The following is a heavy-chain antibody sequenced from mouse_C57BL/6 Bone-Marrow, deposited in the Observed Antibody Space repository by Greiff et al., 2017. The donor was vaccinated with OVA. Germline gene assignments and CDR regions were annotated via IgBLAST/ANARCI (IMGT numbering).Heavy chain of an antibody. CDR3: AGGTTVVENYAMDY. D-gene: IGHD1-1*01. V-gene: IGHV1-26*01. CDR1: GYTFTDYY. J-gene: IGHJ4*01. CDR2: INPNNGGT. Sequence: VQLQQSGPELVKPGASVKISCKASGYTFTDYYMNWVKQSHGKSLEWIGDINPNNGGTSYNQKFKGKATLTVDKSSSTVYMELRSLTSEDSAVYYGAGGTTVVENYAMDYWGQGTSVTVSS.